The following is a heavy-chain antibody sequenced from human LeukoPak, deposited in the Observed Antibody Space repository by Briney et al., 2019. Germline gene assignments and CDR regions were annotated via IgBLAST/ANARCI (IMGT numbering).Heavy chain of an antibody. V-gene: IGHV3-9*01. J-gene: IGHJ5*02. CDR2: ISWNSGSI. CDR1: GFTFDDYA. D-gene: IGHD2-15*01. CDR3: AKAYCSGGSCYLIPWFDP. Sequence: PGGSLRLSCAASGFTFDDYAMHWVRQAPGKGLEWVSGISWNSGSIGYADSVKGRFTISRDNAKNSLYLQMNSLRAEDTALYYCAKAYCSGGSCYLIPWFDPWGQGTLVTVSS.